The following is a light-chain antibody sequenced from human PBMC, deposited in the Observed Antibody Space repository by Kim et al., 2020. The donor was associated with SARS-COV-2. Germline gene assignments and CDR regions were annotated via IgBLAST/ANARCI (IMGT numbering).Light chain of an antibody. V-gene: IGLV3-21*04. CDR1: NIGSKS. J-gene: IGLJ2*01. CDR3: QVWDSRAHGV. CDR2: YDS. Sequence: SYELTQPPSVSVAPGKTARITCGGNNIGSKSVHWYQQKPGQAPVLVIYYDSDRPSGIPERFSGSNSGNTATLTISRVEAGDEADYYCQVWDSRAHGVFGG.